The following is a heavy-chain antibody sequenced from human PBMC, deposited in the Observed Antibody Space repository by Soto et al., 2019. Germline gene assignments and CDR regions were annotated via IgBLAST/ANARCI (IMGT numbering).Heavy chain of an antibody. J-gene: IGHJ6*02. CDR1: GFTFSSYA. CDR2: ISGSGGST. V-gene: IGHV3-23*01. CDR3: AKGRRTYYYYGMDV. Sequence: GGSLRLSYAASGFTFSSYAMSWVRQAPGKGLEWASAISGSGGSTYYADSVKGRFTISRDNSKNTLYLQMNSLRAEDTAVYYCAKGRRTYYYYGMDVWGQGTTVTVSS.